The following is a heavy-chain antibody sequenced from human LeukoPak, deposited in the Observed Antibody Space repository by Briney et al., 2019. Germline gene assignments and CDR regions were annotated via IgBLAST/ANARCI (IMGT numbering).Heavy chain of an antibody. D-gene: IGHD3-22*01. V-gene: IGHV4-30-2*01. J-gene: IGHJ3*02. CDR3: ARSTYYYDSSGYYSPRLAGSGAFDI. CDR2: IYHSGST. CDR1: GGSISSGGYS. Sequence: SETLSLTCAASGGSISSGGYSWSWIRQPPGKGLEWIGYIYHSGSTYYNPSLKSRVTISVDRSKNQFSLKLSSVTAADTAVYYCARSTYYYDSSGYYSPRLAGSGAFDIWGQGTMVTVSS.